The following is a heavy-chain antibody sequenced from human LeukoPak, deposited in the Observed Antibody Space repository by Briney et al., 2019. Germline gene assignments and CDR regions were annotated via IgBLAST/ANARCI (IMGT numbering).Heavy chain of an antibody. CDR2: IDWDDYK. V-gene: IGHV2-70*11. Sequence: SGPALVKPTQTLTLTCGVSGFSLSTTAMCESWIRQPPGKALEWLGRIDWDDYKYYSKSLKTRLTISKDTFKNQVVLTMTNVDPADTATYYCARACSSAWFFDYWGLGTLVTVSS. CDR1: GFSLSTTAMC. J-gene: IGHJ4*02. CDR3: ARACSSAWFFDY. D-gene: IGHD6-19*01.